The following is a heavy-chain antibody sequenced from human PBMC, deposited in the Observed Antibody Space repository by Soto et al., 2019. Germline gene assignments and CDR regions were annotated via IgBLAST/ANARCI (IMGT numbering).Heavy chain of an antibody. J-gene: IGHJ4*02. V-gene: IGHV4-59*01. D-gene: IGHD3-22*01. CDR1: GGSISSYY. CDR3: ARGGDSSGYYYY. CDR2: IYYSGST. Sequence: QVQLQESGPGLVKPSETLSLTCTVSGGSISSYYWSWIRQPPGKGLEWIGYIYYSGSTNYNPSLKSRVTISVDTSKNQFSLKLSSVTAADTAVYYCARGGDSSGYYYYWGQGTLVTVSS.